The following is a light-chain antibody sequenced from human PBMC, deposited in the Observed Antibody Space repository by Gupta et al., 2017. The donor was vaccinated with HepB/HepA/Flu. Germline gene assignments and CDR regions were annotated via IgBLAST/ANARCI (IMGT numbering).Light chain of an antibody. CDR2: KDS. CDR3: YSAADNNWV. V-gene: IGLV3-27*01. Sequence: SYELTQPSSVSVSPGQTARITCSGVVLKKKYARWFQQKPGQAPVLVIYKDSERPSGIPERFSGSSSGTTVTLTISGAQVEDEADYYCYSAADNNWVFGGGTKLTVL. J-gene: IGLJ3*02. CDR1: VLKKKY.